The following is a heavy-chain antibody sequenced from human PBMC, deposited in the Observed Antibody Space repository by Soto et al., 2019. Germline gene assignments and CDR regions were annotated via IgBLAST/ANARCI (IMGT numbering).Heavy chain of an antibody. V-gene: IGHV3-23*01. CDR1: GFTFSSYA. J-gene: IGHJ4*02. D-gene: IGHD3-10*01. CDR3: ATLDRFGEPNWYYFDH. Sequence: EVQLLESGGGLVQPGGSLRLSCAASGFTFSSYAMSWVRQAPGKGLEWVSAISGSGGSTYYADSVKGRFTISRDNSKNTLYLQMNSLRAEDTAVYYCATLDRFGEPNWYYFDHWGQGTLVTVSS. CDR2: ISGSGGST.